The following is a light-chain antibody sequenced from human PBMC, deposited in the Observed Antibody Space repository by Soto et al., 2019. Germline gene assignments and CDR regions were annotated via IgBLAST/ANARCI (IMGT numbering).Light chain of an antibody. V-gene: IGKV3-20*01. CDR3: QQYGSSPGT. CDR1: QSVSSSY. CDR2: GAS. Sequence: IGLTQSPGTLSLSSGERATLSCRARQSVSSSYLAWYQQKPGQAPRLLIYGASSRATGIPDRFSGSGSGTDFTLTISRLEPEDFAVYYCQQYGSSPGTFGQGTKGDIK. J-gene: IGKJ1*01.